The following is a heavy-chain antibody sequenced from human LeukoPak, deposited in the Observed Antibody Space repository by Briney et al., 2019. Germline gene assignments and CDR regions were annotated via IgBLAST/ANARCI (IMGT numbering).Heavy chain of an antibody. CDR2: ISYDGSNK. Sequence: AGGSLRLSCAPSGFTFSRYGMHWVRQAPGGGLEGVAGISYDGSNKYYADSVKGRFPITRDNSKNTLYLQMNSLRAEDTAVYYCAKDGYYYGSGSEGYWFDPWGQGTLVTVSS. V-gene: IGHV3-30*18. CDR3: AKDGYYYGSGSEGYWFDP. D-gene: IGHD3-10*01. J-gene: IGHJ5*02. CDR1: GFTFSRYG.